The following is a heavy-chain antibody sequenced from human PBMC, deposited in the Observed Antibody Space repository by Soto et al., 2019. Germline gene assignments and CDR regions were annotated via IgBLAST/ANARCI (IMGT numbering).Heavy chain of an antibody. D-gene: IGHD5-12*01. Sequence: SETLSLTCTVSGGSIITRDYYWAWIRQPPGKGLEWIASINFSGTTYYNPSLKSRVTISVDTSKNQFSLKLNSVTAADTAVYFCARHGGYDIFDYWGQGTLVTVSS. CDR3: ARHGGYDIFDY. CDR1: GGSIITRDYY. CDR2: INFSGTT. J-gene: IGHJ4*02. V-gene: IGHV4-39*01.